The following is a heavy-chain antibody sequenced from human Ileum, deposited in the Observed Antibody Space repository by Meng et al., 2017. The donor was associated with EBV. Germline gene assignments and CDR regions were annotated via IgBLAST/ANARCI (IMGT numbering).Heavy chain of an antibody. CDR2: INPNGGGT. Sequence: QGKLVQSGVEVKQPGASVKVSCKTSGYTFSDLYMYWVRQVPGQGLEWMGRINPNGGGTLYAQKFRGRVTMTRDMSNSTVFMELSRLRSDDTGIYYCARDSEKLLGWFDPWGQGTLVTVSS. V-gene: IGHV1-2*05. J-gene: IGHJ5*02. CDR1: GYTFSDLY. CDR3: ARDSEKLLGWFDP. D-gene: IGHD6-19*01.